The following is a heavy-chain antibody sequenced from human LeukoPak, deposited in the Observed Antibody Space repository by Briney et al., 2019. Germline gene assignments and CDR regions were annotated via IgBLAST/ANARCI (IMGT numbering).Heavy chain of an antibody. CDR1: GYTFTSYD. CDR3: ARGIGDWFDP. J-gene: IGHJ5*02. D-gene: IGHD2-15*01. Sequence: GASVKVSCKASGYTFTSYDINWVRQATGQGLEWMGWMNPNSGNTGYAQKFKGRVTITRNTSISTAYMELSRLRSEDTAVYYCARGIGDWFDPWGQGTLVTVSS. V-gene: IGHV1-8*03. CDR2: MNPNSGNT.